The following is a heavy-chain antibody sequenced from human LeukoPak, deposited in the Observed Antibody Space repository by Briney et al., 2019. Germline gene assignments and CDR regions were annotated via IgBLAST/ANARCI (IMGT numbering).Heavy chain of an antibody. Sequence: PSETLSLTCTVSGGSISNYYWSWIRQPAGKGLEWIGHIFTSGTTNYNPSLKSRVTMSLDRSRNQFSLRLSSVTAADTAIYYCARDLPGGSGRLNWFDPWGQGALVTVSS. CDR1: GGSISNYY. V-gene: IGHV4-4*07. CDR2: IFTSGTT. J-gene: IGHJ5*02. D-gene: IGHD3-10*01. CDR3: ARDLPGGSGRLNWFDP.